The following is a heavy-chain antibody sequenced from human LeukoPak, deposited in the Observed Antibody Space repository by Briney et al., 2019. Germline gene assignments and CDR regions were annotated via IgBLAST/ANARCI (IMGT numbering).Heavy chain of an antibody. CDR3: AKDGGRHYDSSGYAKY. CDR2: IWYDGSNK. Sequence: PGGSLRLSCAASGSTFSSYGMHWVRQAPGKGLEWVAVIWYDGSNKYYADSVKGRFTISRDNSKNTLYLQMNSLRAEDTAVYYCAKDGGRHYDSSGYAKYWGQGTLVTVSS. D-gene: IGHD3-22*01. V-gene: IGHV3-33*06. J-gene: IGHJ4*02. CDR1: GSTFSSYG.